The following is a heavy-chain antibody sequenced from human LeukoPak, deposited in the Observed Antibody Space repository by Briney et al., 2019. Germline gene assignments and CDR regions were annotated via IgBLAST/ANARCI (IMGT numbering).Heavy chain of an antibody. CDR3: ARVGHCSSTSCYGLDY. CDR1: GGSVSSGGYY. D-gene: IGHD2-2*01. V-gene: IGHV4-61*08. Sequence: PSETLSLTCTVSGGSVSSGGYYWSWIRQHPGKGLEWIGYIYYSGSTNYNSSLKSRVTISVDTSKNQFSLKLSSVTAADTALYYCARVGHCSSTSCYGLDYWGQGTLVTVSS. J-gene: IGHJ4*02. CDR2: IYYSGST.